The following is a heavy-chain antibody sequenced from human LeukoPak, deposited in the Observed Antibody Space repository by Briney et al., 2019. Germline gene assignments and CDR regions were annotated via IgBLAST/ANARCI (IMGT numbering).Heavy chain of an antibody. CDR3: AKPRYQLTPPSLDY. D-gene: IGHD2-2*01. CDR1: GFTFSSYA. Sequence: PGGSLRLSCAASGFTFSSYAMSWVRQAPGKGLEWVAVISYDGSNKYYADSVKGRFTISRDNSKNTLYLQMNSLRAEDTAVYYCAKPRYQLTPPSLDYWGQGTLVTVSS. J-gene: IGHJ4*02. V-gene: IGHV3-30*18. CDR2: ISYDGSNK.